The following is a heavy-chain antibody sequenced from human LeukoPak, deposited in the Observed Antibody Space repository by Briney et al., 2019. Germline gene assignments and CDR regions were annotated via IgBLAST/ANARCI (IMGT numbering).Heavy chain of an antibody. D-gene: IGHD6-19*01. CDR2: GRYEENNR. J-gene: IGHJ4*02. CDR3: AKDFGGYSSGWYLLGGLDS. Sequence: PGGSLRLSCAASGFTFSSYGMHWVRQAPGKGLEWVAFGRYEENNRYYVDSVKGRFTISRDNSKNTLNLQMNSLRAEDTAVYYCAKDFGGYSSGWYLLGGLDSWGQGTLVTVSS. CDR1: GFTFSSYG. V-gene: IGHV3-30*02.